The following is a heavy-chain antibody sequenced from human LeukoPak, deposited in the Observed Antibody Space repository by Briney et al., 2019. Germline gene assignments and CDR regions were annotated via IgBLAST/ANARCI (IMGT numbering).Heavy chain of an antibody. J-gene: IGHJ4*02. CDR2: IIPILGIA. CDR3: VRNVGSGFDY. Sequence: ASVTVSCKASGGTFSSYAISWVRQAPGQGLEWMGRIIPILGIANYAQKFQGRVTITADKSTSTAYMELSSLRSEDTAVYYCVRNVGSGFDYWGQGTLVTVSS. V-gene: IGHV1-69*04. CDR1: GGTFSSYA. D-gene: IGHD1-1*01.